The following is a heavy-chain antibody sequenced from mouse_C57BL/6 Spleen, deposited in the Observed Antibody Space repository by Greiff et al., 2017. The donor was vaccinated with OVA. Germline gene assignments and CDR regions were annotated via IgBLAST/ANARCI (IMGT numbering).Heavy chain of an antibody. V-gene: IGHV1-15*01. CDR2: IDPETGGT. CDR1: GYTFTDYE. D-gene: IGHD2-1*01. Sequence: QVQLQQSGAELVRPGASVTLSCKASGYTFTDYEMHWVKQTPVHGLEWIGAIDPETGGTAYNQKFKGKAILTADKSSSTAYMELRSLTSEDSAVYYCTRVNYGNYDYAMDYWGQGTSVTVSS. J-gene: IGHJ4*01. CDR3: TRVNYGNYDYAMDY.